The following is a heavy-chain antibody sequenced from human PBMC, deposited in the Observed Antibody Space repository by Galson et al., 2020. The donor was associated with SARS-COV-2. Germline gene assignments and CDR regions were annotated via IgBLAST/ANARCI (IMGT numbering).Heavy chain of an antibody. J-gene: IGHJ6*02. CDR1: GYTLTELS. Sequence: ASVKVSCKVSGYTLTELSMHWVRQAPGKGLEWMGGFDPEDGETIYAQKFQGRVTMTEDTSTDTAYMELSSLRSEDTAVHYCATGLPLSGSYYDYYYYYGMDVWGQGTTVTVSS. CDR3: ATGLPLSGSYYDYYYYYGMDV. CDR2: FDPEDGET. D-gene: IGHD1-26*01. V-gene: IGHV1-24*01.